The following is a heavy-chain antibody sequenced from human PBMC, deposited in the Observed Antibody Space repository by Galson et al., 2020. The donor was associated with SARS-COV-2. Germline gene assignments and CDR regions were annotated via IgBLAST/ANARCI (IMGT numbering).Heavy chain of an antibody. CDR1: GGSISSSDYY. Sequence: SETLSLTCSVSGGSISSSDYYWGWIRQPPGKGLEWIANIYYSGNTYYNPSLKSRVTISVDTSKNHFSLNLKSVTAADTAVYFCARHPDYGSGLGWFDPWCQGTLVTVSS. V-gene: IGHV4-39*02. CDR2: IYYSGNT. CDR3: ARHPDYGSGLGWFDP. J-gene: IGHJ5*02. D-gene: IGHD3-10*01.